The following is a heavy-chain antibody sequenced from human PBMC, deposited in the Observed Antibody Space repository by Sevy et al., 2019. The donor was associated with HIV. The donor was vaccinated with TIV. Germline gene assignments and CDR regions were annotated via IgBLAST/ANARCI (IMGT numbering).Heavy chain of an antibody. CDR1: GFTFNFHG. D-gene: IGHD4-4*01. CDR3: ARGTDNSAKWFDP. J-gene: IGHJ5*02. V-gene: IGHV3-30*02. CDR2: IWHDGSNK. Sequence: GGSLRLSCAASGFTFNFHGMHWVRQAPGKGLEWVAFIWHDGSNKYMADSVKGRFTISRDNSKNTLFLQMNSLTVEDTAVYYCARGTDNSAKWFDPWGQGTLVTVSS.